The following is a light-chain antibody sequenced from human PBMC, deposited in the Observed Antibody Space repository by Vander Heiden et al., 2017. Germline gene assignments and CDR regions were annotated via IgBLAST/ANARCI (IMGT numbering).Light chain of an antibody. CDR3: QAWDSSTVV. J-gene: IGLJ2*01. CDR1: KLGDKY. CDR2: QDR. Sequence: SYALTPPPSVSVSPGQPASMTCSGDKLGDKYACWYQQKPGQSPVLVIYQDRKRPSGIPERFSGSNSGNTATLTISGTQAMDEADYYCQAWDSSTVVFGGGTKLTVL. V-gene: IGLV3-1*01.